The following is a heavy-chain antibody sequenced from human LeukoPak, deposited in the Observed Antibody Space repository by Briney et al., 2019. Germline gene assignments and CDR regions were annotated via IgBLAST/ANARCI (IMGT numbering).Heavy chain of an antibody. CDR2: INPNSGGT. Sequence: ASVKVSCKASGYTFTGYYMHWGRQAPGQGLEWMGWINPNSGGTNYAQKFQGRVTMTRDTSISTAHMELSRLRSDDTAVYYCARQEDDYGDYGPTYYFDYWGQGTLVTVSS. CDR3: ARQEDDYGDYGPTYYFDY. V-gene: IGHV1-2*02. J-gene: IGHJ4*02. CDR1: GYTFTGYY. D-gene: IGHD4-17*01.